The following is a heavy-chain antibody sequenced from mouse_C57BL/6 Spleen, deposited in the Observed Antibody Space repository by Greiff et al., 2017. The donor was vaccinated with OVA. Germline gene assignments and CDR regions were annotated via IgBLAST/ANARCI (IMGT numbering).Heavy chain of an antibody. CDR3: AREGRGYYWYFDV. CDR2: IYPGDGDT. V-gene: IGHV1-82*01. Sequence: VQLQQSGPELVKPGASVKISCKASGYAFSSSWMNWVKQRPGTGLEWIGRIYPGDGDTNYNGKFKGKATLTADKSSSTAYMQLSSLTSEDSAVYFCAREGRGYYWYFDVWGTGTTVTVSS. J-gene: IGHJ1*03. CDR1: GYAFSSSW. D-gene: IGHD2-2*01.